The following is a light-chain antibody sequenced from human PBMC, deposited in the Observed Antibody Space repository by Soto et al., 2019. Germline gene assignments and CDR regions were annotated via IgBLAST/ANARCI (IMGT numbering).Light chain of an antibody. J-gene: IGKJ4*01. CDR1: QSVSSSY. CDR2: GAS. V-gene: IGKV3-20*01. CDR3: QQYGSSPLT. Sequence: EIVLTQSPDTLSLSPGERATFSCRASQSVSSSYLAWYQQKPGQAPRLLIYGASSRATGIPDRFSGSGSGTDFTLTISRLEPEDFAVYYCQQYGSSPLTFGGGTKVEIK.